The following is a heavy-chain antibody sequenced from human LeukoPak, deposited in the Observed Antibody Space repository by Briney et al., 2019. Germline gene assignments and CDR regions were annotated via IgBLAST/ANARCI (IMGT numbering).Heavy chain of an antibody. CDR3: ARLSADDALDI. V-gene: IGHV4-59*08. D-gene: IGHD3-16*02. CDR2: IYYSGST. CDR1: GGSISSYY. Sequence: SETLSLTCTVSGGSISSYYWSWIRQPPGKGLEWIGYIYYSGSTNYNPSLKSRVTISVDTSKNQFSLELSSVTAADTAVYYCARLSADDALDIWGQGTMVTVSS. J-gene: IGHJ3*02.